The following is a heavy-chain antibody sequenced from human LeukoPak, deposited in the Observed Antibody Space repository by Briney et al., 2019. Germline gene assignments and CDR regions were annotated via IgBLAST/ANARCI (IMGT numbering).Heavy chain of an antibody. D-gene: IGHD1-20*01. CDR2: ISWNSGSI. CDR3: AKETGPLITGTRLAY. Sequence: GGSLRLSCAAAGFTFDDSALHGGRQAPGTGLEWVSGISWNSGSIGYADSVKGRFTISRDNAKNSLYLQMNSLRAEDTALYYCAKETGPLITGTRLAYSGQGTLVAVSS. V-gene: IGHV3-9*01. J-gene: IGHJ4*02. CDR1: GFTFDDSA.